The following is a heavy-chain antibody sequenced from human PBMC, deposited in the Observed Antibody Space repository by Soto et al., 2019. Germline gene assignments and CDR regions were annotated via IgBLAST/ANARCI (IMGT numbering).Heavy chain of an antibody. CDR3: ARKDYYGSGIYYFDS. CDR1: GYNFTRYP. V-gene: IGHV1-3*04. CDR2: LNTANGDP. Sequence: QVQLVQSGPEAMKPGASVKLSCEASGYNFTRYPIHWVRQAPGQGLGWMGWLNTANGDPGYSQNFQGRVTITRDTSASTAYMEMNSLRSEDTAVYYCARKDYYGSGIYYFDSWGQGTQVTVSS. J-gene: IGHJ4*02. D-gene: IGHD3-10*01.